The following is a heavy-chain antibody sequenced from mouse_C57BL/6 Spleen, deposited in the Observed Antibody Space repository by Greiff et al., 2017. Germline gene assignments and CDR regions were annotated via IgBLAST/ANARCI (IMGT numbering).Heavy chain of an antibody. CDR3: ANYDYDVGAWFAY. CDR1: GYSFTGYY. V-gene: IGHV1-42*01. Sequence: VQLQQSGPELVKPGASVKISCKASGYSFTGYYMNWVKQSPEKSLEWIGESNPSTGGTTYNQKFKAKATLTVDKSSSTAYMQLKSLTSEDSAVYYCANYDYDVGAWFAYWGQGTLVTVAA. D-gene: IGHD2-4*01. CDR2: SNPSTGGT. J-gene: IGHJ3*01.